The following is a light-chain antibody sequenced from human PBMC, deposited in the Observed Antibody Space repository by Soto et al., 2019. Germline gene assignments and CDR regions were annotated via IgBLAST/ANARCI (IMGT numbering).Light chain of an antibody. CDR1: SSNIGSNT. CDR2: SNN. J-gene: IGLJ3*02. CDR3: AAWDDSLNGWV. Sequence: QSVLTQPPSASGTPGQGVTISCSGSSSNIGSNTVSWYQQLPGTAPKLLIYSNNQRPSGVPDRFSGSKSGTSASLAISGLQSENEADYYCAAWDDSLNGWVFGGVTKLTVL. V-gene: IGLV1-44*01.